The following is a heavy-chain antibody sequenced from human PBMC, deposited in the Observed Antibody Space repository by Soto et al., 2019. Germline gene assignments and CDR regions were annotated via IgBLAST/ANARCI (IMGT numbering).Heavy chain of an antibody. CDR1: GFTFSSYA. Sequence: GGSLRLSCAASGFTFSSYAMSWVRQAPGKGLEWVSAISGSGGSTYYADSGKGRFTISRDNSKNTLYLQMNSLRAEDTAVYYCARGGYCSGGSCTDSPDWFDPWGQGTLVTVSS. V-gene: IGHV3-23*01. CDR3: ARGGYCSGGSCTDSPDWFDP. J-gene: IGHJ5*02. D-gene: IGHD2-15*01. CDR2: ISGSGGST.